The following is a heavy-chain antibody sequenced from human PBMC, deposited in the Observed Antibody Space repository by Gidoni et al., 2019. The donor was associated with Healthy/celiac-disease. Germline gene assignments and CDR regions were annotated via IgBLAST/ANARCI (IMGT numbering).Heavy chain of an antibody. CDR1: GFTFSSYG. CDR2: LWYDGSNK. CDR3: AREGDYVGLFMPYYYYYGMDV. V-gene: IGHV3-33*01. J-gene: IGHJ6*02. D-gene: IGHD2-2*01. Sequence: QVQLVESGGGVVQPGRSLRLSCAASGFTFSSYGMHWGRQAPGKRLEWVAVLWYDGSNKYYADSVKGRFTISRDNSKNTLYLQMNSLRAEDTAVYYCAREGDYVGLFMPYYYYYGMDVWGQGTTVTVSS.